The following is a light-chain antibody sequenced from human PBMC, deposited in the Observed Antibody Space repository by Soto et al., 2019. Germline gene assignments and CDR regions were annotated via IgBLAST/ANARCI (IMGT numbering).Light chain of an antibody. CDR3: QKSHSTPLT. CDR2: GAS. Sequence: DIQVIQSPSSLSASVGDRVTITCRASLRISTYLNWYQHKPGKAPKLLIYGASSLQSGVPSRFSGSGSGTDFTLTISSLHPEDSATYYCQKSHSTPLTFGGGTNLEI. CDR1: LRISTY. V-gene: IGKV1-39*01. J-gene: IGKJ4*01.